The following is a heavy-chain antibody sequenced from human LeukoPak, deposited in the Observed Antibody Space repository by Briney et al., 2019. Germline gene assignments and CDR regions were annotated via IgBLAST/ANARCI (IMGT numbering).Heavy chain of an antibody. Sequence: SETLSLTCTVSGGSISRYYWTWIRQPPGKGLEWIGYIYYSGSTNYNPSLESQVTISIDASQNQFSLKLNSVTAADTAVYYCATNAGGFREAPFDYWGQGNLVTVSS. D-gene: IGHD5-12*01. CDR1: GGSISRYY. V-gene: IGHV4-59*01. CDR2: IYYSGST. CDR3: ATNAGGFREAPFDY. J-gene: IGHJ4*02.